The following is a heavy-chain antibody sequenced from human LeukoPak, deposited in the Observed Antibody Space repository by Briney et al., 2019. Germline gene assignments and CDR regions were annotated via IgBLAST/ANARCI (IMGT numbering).Heavy chain of an antibody. CDR3: SGGTYGMDV. CDR1: GGSFSGYY. D-gene: IGHD2-15*01. V-gene: IGHV4-34*03. Sequence: SETLSLTCAVYGGSFSGYYWSWIRQPPGKGLEWIGEINHSGSTNYNPSLKSRVTISVDTSKNQFSLKLSSVTAADTAVYYCSGGTYGMDVWGQGTTVTASS. J-gene: IGHJ6*02. CDR2: INHSGST.